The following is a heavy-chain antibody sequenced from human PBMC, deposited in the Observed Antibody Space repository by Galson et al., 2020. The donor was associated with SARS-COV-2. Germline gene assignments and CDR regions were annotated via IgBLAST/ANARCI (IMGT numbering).Heavy chain of an antibody. V-gene: IGHV4-31*03. CDR1: GGTISSGGYY. Sequence: ASETLSLTCTVSGGTISSGGYYWSWIRQHPGTGLEWIGYLYYSGRNYYNPSLKSRVTISVDTSKNQFSLKLSSVTAADTAVYYCARDPPDDYDMLTGPHWYFDLWGRGTLVTVSS. D-gene: IGHD3-9*01. J-gene: IGHJ2*01. CDR2: LYYSGRN. CDR3: ARDPPDDYDMLTGPHWYFDL.